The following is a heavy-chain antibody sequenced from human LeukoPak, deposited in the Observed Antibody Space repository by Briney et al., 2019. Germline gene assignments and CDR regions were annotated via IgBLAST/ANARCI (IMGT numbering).Heavy chain of an antibody. V-gene: IGHV4-59*01. CDR1: GGSISSYY. CDR3: ARWFGDI. CDR2: IYYSGST. J-gene: IGHJ3*02. D-gene: IGHD3-10*01. Sequence: SETLSLTCTVSGGSISSYYWSWVRQPPGKGLEWIGYIYYSGSTNYNPSLKGRVTISVDTSKNQFSLKLSSVTAADTAVYYCARWFGDIWGQGTMVTVSS.